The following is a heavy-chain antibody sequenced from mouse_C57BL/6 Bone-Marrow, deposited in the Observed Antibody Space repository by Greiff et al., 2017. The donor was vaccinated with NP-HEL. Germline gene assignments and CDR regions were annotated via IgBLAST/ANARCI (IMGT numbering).Heavy chain of an antibody. J-gene: IGHJ2*01. CDR1: GFTFSSYG. V-gene: IGHV5-6*01. Sequence: EVKLVESGGDLVKPGGSLKLSCAASGFTFSSYGMSWVRQTPDKRLEWVATISSGGSYTYYPDSVKGRFTISRDNAKNTLYLQMSSLKSEDTAMYYCARFITTVVAPLGYWGQGTTLTVSS. CDR2: ISSGGSYT. D-gene: IGHD1-1*01. CDR3: ARFITTVVAPLGY.